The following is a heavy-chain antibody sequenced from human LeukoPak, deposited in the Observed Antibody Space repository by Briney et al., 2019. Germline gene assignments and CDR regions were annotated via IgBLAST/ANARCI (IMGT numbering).Heavy chain of an antibody. V-gene: IGHV1-18*01. CDR2: ISVYNGNT. J-gene: IGHJ4*02. CDR3: ARTGYSYGHLDY. D-gene: IGHD5-18*01. CDR1: GYTFTSYG. Sequence: GASVKVSCKASGYTFTSYGISWVRQAPGQGLEWMGWISVYNGNTNYAQNLQGRVNMTTDTSTSTAYMELRSLRSDDTAVYFCARTGYSYGHLDYWGQGTLVTVSS.